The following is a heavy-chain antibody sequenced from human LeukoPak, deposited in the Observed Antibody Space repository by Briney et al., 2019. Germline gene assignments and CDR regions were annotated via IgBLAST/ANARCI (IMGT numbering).Heavy chain of an antibody. V-gene: IGHV1-18*01. D-gene: IGHD5-18*01. CDR1: GYTFMSYG. J-gene: IGHJ4*02. CDR3: ARDAADTVRGGDY. CDR2: ISAHNGNT. Sequence: ASVKVSCKASGYTFMSYGISWVRQAPEQGLEWMGWISAHNGNTNYAQKLQGRVTMTTDTSTSTAYMELRSLRSDDTAVYYCARDAADTVRGGDYWGPGTLVTVSS.